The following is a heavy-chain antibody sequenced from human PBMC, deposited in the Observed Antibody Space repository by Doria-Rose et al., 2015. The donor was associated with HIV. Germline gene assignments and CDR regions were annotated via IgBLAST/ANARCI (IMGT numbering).Heavy chain of an antibody. D-gene: IGHD6-13*01. Sequence: VPVSRKTSGYTFSAYAIHWVRQAPGQRLEWMGWLNVGNGDTRYSRKFQDRVTITSDTSANTGYMALSSLRSEDTAVYYCARIHSLSSSSLGHWGQGTLVTVSS. CDR1: GYTFSAYA. CDR2: LNVGNGDT. J-gene: IGHJ4*02. V-gene: IGHV1-3*01. CDR3: ARIHSLSSSSLGH.